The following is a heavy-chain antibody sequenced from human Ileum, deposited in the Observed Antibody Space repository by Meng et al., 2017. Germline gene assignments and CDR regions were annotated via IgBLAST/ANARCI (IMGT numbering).Heavy chain of an antibody. Sequence: QGQLQQWGAGLLKPSETLSLTCAVYGGSFSGYYWSWIRHPPGKGLEWIGEINHSGSTNYNPSLKSRVTISVDTSKNQFSLKLSSVTAADTAVYYCARGGGRYGPDFDYWGQGTLVTVSS. D-gene: IGHD3-16*01. CDR2: INHSGST. V-gene: IGHV4-34*01. J-gene: IGHJ4*02. CDR1: GGSFSGYY. CDR3: ARGGGRYGPDFDY.